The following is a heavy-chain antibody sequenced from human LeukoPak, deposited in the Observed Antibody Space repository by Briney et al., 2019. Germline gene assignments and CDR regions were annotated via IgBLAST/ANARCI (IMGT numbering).Heavy chain of an antibody. Sequence: ASVKVSCKASGYTFTGYYMHWVRQAPGQGLEWMGWINPNSGGTNYAQKFQGWVTMTRDTSISTAYMELSRLRSDDTAVYYCARVVELAGDDAFDIWGQGTMVTVSS. CDR3: ARVVELAGDDAFDI. D-gene: IGHD1-26*01. CDR1: GYTFTGYY. J-gene: IGHJ3*02. V-gene: IGHV1-2*04. CDR2: INPNSGGT.